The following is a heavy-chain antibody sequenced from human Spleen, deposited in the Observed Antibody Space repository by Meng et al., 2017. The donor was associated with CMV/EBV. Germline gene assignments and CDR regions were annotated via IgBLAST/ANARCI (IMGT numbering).Heavy chain of an antibody. CDR3: ARLDY. CDR1: GFIFSTYE. J-gene: IGHJ4*02. Sequence: GESLKISCAASGFIFSTYEMNWVRQAPGEGLEWVSYISGSGSAVHYADSVKGRFTMSRDNAKNSLYLQMNSLRAEDTAVYYCARLDYWGQGTLVTVSS. V-gene: IGHV3-48*03. CDR2: ISGSGSAV.